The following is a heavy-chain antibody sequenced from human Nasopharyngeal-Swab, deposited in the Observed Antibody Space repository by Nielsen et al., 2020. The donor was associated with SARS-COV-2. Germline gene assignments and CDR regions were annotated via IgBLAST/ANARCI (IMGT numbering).Heavy chain of an antibody. CDR1: GITFSSDW. J-gene: IGHJ3*02. Sequence: GESLKISCAASGITFSSDWMSWVRQAPGKGLEWVANIKQDGSEKYYVDSVKGRFTISRDNSKNTLYLQMNSLRAEDTAVYYCATSWSGSYFVFDIWGQGTMVTVSS. D-gene: IGHD1-26*01. V-gene: IGHV3-7*01. CDR2: IKQDGSEK. CDR3: ATSWSGSYFVFDI.